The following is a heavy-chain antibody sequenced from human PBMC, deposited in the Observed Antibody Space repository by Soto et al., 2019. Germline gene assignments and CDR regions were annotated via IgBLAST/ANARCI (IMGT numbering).Heavy chain of an antibody. J-gene: IGHJ4*02. CDR3: ARDSNYYDSSGSLDY. CDR1: GGSISSYY. Sequence: SETLSLTCTVSGGSISSYYWSWIRQPPGKGLEWIGYIYYSGSTNYNPSLKSRVTISVDTSRNQFSLKLSSVTAADTAVYHCARDSNYYDSSGSLDYWGQGTLVTVSS. V-gene: IGHV4-59*01. CDR2: IYYSGST. D-gene: IGHD3-22*01.